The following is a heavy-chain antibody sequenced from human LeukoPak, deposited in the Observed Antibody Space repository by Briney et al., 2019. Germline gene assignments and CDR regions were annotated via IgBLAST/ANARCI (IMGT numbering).Heavy chain of an antibody. Sequence: VASVKVSCKASGYTFTGYYMHLVRQAPGQGLEWMGRINPNSGGTNYAQKFQGRVTMTRDTSFSTAYMELSRLRSDDTAVYYGARSRLYGSGSYHNDYWGQGTLVTVSS. CDR3: ARSRLYGSGSYHNDY. D-gene: IGHD3-10*01. J-gene: IGHJ4*02. CDR1: GYTFTGYY. V-gene: IGHV1-2*06. CDR2: INPNSGGT.